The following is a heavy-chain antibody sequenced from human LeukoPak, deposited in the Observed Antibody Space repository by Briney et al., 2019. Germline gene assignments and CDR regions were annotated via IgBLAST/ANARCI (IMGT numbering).Heavy chain of an antibody. CDR2: INHSGST. V-gene: IGHV4-34*01. CDR1: GGSFSGYY. J-gene: IGHJ6*04. D-gene: IGHD5-18*01. CDR3: ARGYSYGLALIWRSGMDV. Sequence: PSETLSLTCAVYGGSFSGYYWSWIRQPPGKGLEWIGEINHSGSTNYNPSLKSRVTISVDTSKNQFSLKLSSVTAADTAVYYCARGYSYGLALIWRSGMDVWGKGTTVTVSS.